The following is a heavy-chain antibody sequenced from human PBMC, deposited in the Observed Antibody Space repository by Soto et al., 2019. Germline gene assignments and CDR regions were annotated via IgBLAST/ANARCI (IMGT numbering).Heavy chain of an antibody. Sequence: PSETLSLTCTVSGGATSSYYWSWIRQPPGKGPEWIGYIYYSGSTNYNPSLKSRVTISVDTSKNQFSLKLSSVTAADTAVYYCARRYGGAFDIWGQGTMVTVSS. D-gene: IGHD3-10*01. V-gene: IGHV4-59*08. CDR2: IYYSGST. J-gene: IGHJ3*02. CDR1: GGATSSYY. CDR3: ARRYGGAFDI.